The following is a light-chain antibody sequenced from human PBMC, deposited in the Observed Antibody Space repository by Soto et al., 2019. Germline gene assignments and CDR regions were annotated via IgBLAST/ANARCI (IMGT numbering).Light chain of an antibody. CDR1: QSISSW. CDR3: KQYNSYRGA. J-gene: IGKJ1*01. Sequence: DIQMTQSPSTLSASVGDRVTITCRASQSISSWLAWYQQKPGKAPKLLIYKASTLKSGVQSRFSGSGSGTEFTLTISSLQPDDFATYYCKQYNSYRGAFGQGTKVDIK. V-gene: IGKV1-5*03. CDR2: KAS.